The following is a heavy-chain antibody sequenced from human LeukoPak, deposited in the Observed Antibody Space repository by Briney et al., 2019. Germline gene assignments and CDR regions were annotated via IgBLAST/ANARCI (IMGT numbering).Heavy chain of an antibody. CDR3: ARCAPDFWSGGCYGMDV. D-gene: IGHD3-3*01. CDR1: GFTFSSYA. V-gene: IGHV3-13*01. CDR2: IGTAGDT. Sequence: GGSLRLSCAASGFTFSSYAMSWVRQAPGKGLEWVSAIGTAGDTYYPGSVKGRFTISRENAKNSLYLQMNSLRAGDTAVYYCARCAPDFWSGGCYGMDVWGQGTTVTVSS. J-gene: IGHJ6*02.